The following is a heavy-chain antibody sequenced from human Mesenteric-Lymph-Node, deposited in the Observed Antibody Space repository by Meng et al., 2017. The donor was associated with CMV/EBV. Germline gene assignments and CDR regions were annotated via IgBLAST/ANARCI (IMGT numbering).Heavy chain of an antibody. CDR3: ATAPGFWDSSPFDY. V-gene: IGHV3-15*05. D-gene: IGHD1-26*01. CDR2: IKSRTDGGTT. Sequence: GESLKISCAASGFTFSSHDMNWVRQAPGKGLEWVGLIKSRTDGGTTEYAAPVKDRFTISRDDSKSMVYLQMNSLINEDTAVYFCATAPGFWDSSPFDYWGQGALVTVSS. CDR1: GFTFSSHD. J-gene: IGHJ4*02.